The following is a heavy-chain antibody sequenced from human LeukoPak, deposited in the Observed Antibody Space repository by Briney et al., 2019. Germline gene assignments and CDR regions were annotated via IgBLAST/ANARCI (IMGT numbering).Heavy chain of an antibody. D-gene: IGHD6-13*01. CDR1: GYTFTGYY. CDR3: ARGLIAAAANNWFDP. Sequence: GASVKVSCKASGYTFTGYYMHWVRQAPGQGLEWMGWINPNSGGTNYAQKFQGRVTMTRDTSISTAYMELSRLRSDDTAVYYCARGLIAAAANNWFDPWGQGTLVTVSS. V-gene: IGHV1-2*02. J-gene: IGHJ5*02. CDR2: INPNSGGT.